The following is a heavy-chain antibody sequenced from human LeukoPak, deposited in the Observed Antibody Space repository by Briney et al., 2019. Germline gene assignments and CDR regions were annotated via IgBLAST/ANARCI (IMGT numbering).Heavy chain of an antibody. CDR2: INPNSGGT. D-gene: IGHD3-3*01. Sequence: ASVKVSCKASGYTFTGYYMHWVRQAPGQGLEWMGWINPNSGGTNYAQKFQGRVTMTRDTSISTAYMELSRLRSDDTAVYYCARDLGFTSYDFWSGWAYYFDYWGQGTLVTVSS. CDR3: ARDLGFTSYDFWSGWAYYFDY. CDR1: GYTFTGYY. J-gene: IGHJ4*02. V-gene: IGHV1-2*02.